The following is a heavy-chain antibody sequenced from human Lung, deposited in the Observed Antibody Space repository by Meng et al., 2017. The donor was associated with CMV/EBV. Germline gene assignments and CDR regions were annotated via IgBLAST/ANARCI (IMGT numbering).Heavy chain of an antibody. Sequence: VQLVQSGAEVKRPGASVKIPCQASGYSFSGFYLNWARQAPGHGLEWLGRVNPISDDTHLAQKFEGRITVTRGATINTAFMELTRLRPDDTAVYYCAKSSDNGWSSWGPGTLVTVSS. CDR3: AKSSDNGWSS. CDR1: GYSFSGFY. CDR2: VNPISDDT. D-gene: IGHD6-19*01. V-gene: IGHV1-2*06. J-gene: IGHJ4*01.